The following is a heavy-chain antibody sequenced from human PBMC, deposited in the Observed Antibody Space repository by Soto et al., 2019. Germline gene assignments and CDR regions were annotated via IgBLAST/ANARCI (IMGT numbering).Heavy chain of an antibody. J-gene: IGHJ4*02. CDR2: INHSGST. Sequence: QVQLQQWGAGLLKPSETLSLTCAVYGGSFSGYYWSWIRQPPGKGLEWIGEINHSGSTNYNPSLKSRVTIXEDTSKNQFSLKLSSVTAADTAVYYCARDLRYYFDYWGQGTLVTVSS. CDR3: ARDLRYYFDY. V-gene: IGHV4-34*01. D-gene: IGHD3-16*01. CDR1: GGSFSGYY.